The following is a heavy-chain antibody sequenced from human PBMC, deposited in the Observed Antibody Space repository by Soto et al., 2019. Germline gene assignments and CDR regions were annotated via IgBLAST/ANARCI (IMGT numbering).Heavy chain of an antibody. CDR3: ARDVYRNTYAMDV. D-gene: IGHD5-18*01. CDR1: GFTFSSYW. CDR2: INSDGSST. Sequence: GGSLRLACAASGFTFSSYWMHWVRQAPGKGLVWVSRINSDGSSTTYADSVKGRFTISRDNAKNTLNLQMNSLRAEDTAVYYCARDVYRNTYAMDVWGQGTTVTVSS. V-gene: IGHV3-74*01. J-gene: IGHJ6*02.